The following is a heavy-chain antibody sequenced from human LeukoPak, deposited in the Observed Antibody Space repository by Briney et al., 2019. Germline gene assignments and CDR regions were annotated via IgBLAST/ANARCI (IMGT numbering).Heavy chain of an antibody. D-gene: IGHD5-18*01. Sequence: PSETLPLTCAVYGGSFSGYYWSWIRQPPGKGLEWIGEINHSGSTNYNPSLKSRVTISVDTSKNQFSLKLSSVTAADTAVYYCARGNTATSRWGQGTLVTVSS. CDR2: INHSGST. V-gene: IGHV4-34*01. J-gene: IGHJ4*02. CDR3: ARGNTATSR. CDR1: GGSFSGYY.